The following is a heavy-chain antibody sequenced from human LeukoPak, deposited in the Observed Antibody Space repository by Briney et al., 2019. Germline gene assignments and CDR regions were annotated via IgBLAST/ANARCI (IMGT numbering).Heavy chain of an antibody. J-gene: IGHJ5*02. D-gene: IGHD2-21*02. CDR2: IYYTGST. Sequence: PSETLSLTCTVSGGSIISGGYYGSWIRQHPGKGLEWIGYIYYTGSTYYNPSLKSRASISVDTSKNQFSLKLSSVTAADTAVYYCARDGVTATSGGFDPWGQGTLVTVSS. V-gene: IGHV4-31*03. CDR1: GGSIISGGYY. CDR3: ARDGVTATSGGFDP.